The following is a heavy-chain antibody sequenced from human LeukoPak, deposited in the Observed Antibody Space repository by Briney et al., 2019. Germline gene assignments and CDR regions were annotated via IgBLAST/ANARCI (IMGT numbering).Heavy chain of an antibody. V-gene: IGHV1-46*01. J-gene: IGHJ4*02. CDR1: GYTFTRYY. CDR3: AGVWCGDLSGLTY. CDR2: SNPSGGST. D-gene: IGHD3-10*01. Sequence: GASVKVSCKASGYTFTRYYMHCVRQAPGQGLEWRGISNPSGGSTSYAQKFPGTVTMTTDTPTTPLYMELTSLRAQDPAVYYRAGVWCGDLSGLTYWGQGTLVTVSS.